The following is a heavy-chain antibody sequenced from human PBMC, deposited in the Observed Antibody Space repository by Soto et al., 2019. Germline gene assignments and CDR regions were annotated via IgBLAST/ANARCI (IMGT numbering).Heavy chain of an antibody. D-gene: IGHD3-16*02. V-gene: IGHV4-39*01. CDR2: MYYSGST. Sequence: SEPRSLTCTVSGGSISSSSYYWGWIRQPPGKGLEWIGSMYYSGSTYYNPSLKSRVTISVDTSNNLFSLKLSTVTAAGTAVYYCARHGPFEGVIVIVGFDYWGQGTLVAVSS. CDR1: GGSISSSSYY. CDR3: ARHGPFEGVIVIVGFDY. J-gene: IGHJ4*02.